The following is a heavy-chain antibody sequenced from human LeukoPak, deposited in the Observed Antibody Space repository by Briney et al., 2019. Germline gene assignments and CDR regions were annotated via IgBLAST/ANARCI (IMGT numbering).Heavy chain of an antibody. V-gene: IGHV4-4*07. CDR2: IYTSGST. CDR3: ARDSGGPHYVDV. D-gene: IGHD3-10*01. J-gene: IGHJ6*03. Sequence: RSETLSLTCTVSGGSISSYYWSWIRQPAGKGLEWIGRIYTSGSTNYNPSLKSRVTMSVDTSKNQFSLQLNSVTPEDTAVYYCARDSGGPHYVDVWGKGTTVTVSS. CDR1: GGSISSYY.